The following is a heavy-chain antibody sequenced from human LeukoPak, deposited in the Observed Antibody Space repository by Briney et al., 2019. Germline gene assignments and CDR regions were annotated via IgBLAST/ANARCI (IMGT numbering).Heavy chain of an antibody. CDR2: MGTDETDI. Sequence: PGGSLRLSCAASGFTASTFAWHWVRQPPGKGLEWVAFMGTDETDIHYADSVRGRFIISRDNSRNTLSLDMSSLRVEDTAVYYCAKEPPGGWSIDLCGRGTLVSVSS. CDR1: GFTASTFA. CDR3: AKEPPGGWSIDL. J-gene: IGHJ2*01. D-gene: IGHD3-16*01. V-gene: IGHV3-30*02.